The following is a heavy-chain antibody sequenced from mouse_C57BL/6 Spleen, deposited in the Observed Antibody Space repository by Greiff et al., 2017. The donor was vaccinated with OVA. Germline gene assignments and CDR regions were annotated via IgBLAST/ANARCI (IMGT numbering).Heavy chain of an antibody. D-gene: IGHD1-3*01. CDR2: IRNKANGYTT. J-gene: IGHJ4*01. CDR3: ARYKAYKHYAMDY. Sequence: EVQLVESGGGLVQPGGSLSLSCAASGFTFTDYYMSWVRQPPGKALEWLGFIRNKANGYTTEYSASVKGRFTISRDNSQIILYLQMNALRAEDSATYYCARYKAYKHYAMDYWGQGTSVTVSS. CDR1: GFTFTDYY. V-gene: IGHV7-3*01.